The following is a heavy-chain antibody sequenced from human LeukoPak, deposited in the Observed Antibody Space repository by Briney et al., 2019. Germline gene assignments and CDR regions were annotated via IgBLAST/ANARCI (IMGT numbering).Heavy chain of an antibody. Sequence: GGSLRLSCAASGFTFSSYSMNWVRQAPGKGLEGVSYISSSSSTIYYADSVKGRFTISRDNAKNSLYLQMNSLRAEDTAVYYCARVLYYYYMDVWGKGTTVTVSS. CDR1: GFTFSSYS. CDR3: ARVLYYYYMDV. V-gene: IGHV3-48*01. CDR2: ISSSSSTI. J-gene: IGHJ6*03. D-gene: IGHD2/OR15-2a*01.